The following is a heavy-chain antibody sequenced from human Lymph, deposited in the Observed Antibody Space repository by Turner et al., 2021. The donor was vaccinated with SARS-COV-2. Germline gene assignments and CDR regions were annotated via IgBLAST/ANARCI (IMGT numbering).Heavy chain of an antibody. CDR1: GFTFSSYA. D-gene: IGHD3-16*01. CDR3: ARDVGGYLGY. J-gene: IGHJ4*02. V-gene: IGHV3-30-3*01. Sequence: QVQLVESGGGVVQPGRSLRLSCAASGFTFSSYARHWVRQAPGKGLEWVALISFDGSNKYYADSVKGRFTISRDNSKNTLYLQMNSLRTEDTAVYYCARDVGGYLGYWGQGTLVTVSS. CDR2: ISFDGSNK.